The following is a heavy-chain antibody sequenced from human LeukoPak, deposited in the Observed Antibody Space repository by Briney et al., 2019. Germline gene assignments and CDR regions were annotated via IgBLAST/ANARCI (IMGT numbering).Heavy chain of an antibody. CDR2: TYTSGTT. J-gene: IGHJ4*02. V-gene: IGHV4-4*07. CDR3: ARGSREMATIFDF. CDR1: GGSISSFY. D-gene: IGHD5-24*01. Sequence: SETLSLTFSVPGGSISSFYRSWIRQPAGKALEWIGRTYTSGTTNFSPSLKSRVTMSVDTSKNQLSLKLSSVTAADTALYYCARGSREMATIFDFWGQGTLVTVSS.